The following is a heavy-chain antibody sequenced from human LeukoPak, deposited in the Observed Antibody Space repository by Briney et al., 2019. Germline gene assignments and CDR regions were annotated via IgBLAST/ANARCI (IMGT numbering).Heavy chain of an antibody. J-gene: IGHJ4*02. V-gene: IGHV3-53*01. CDR3: ARGVEPLAANTLAY. CDR1: GFTVITND. D-gene: IGHD1-14*01. Sequence: LSGGSLRLSCAASGFTVITNDTTWVRQAPGKGLEWVSVLYSDGNTKYADSVQGRFTISRDNSKNTLYLEMNSLSPDDTAVYYCARGVEPLAANTLAYWGQGTLVTVSS. CDR2: LYSDGNT.